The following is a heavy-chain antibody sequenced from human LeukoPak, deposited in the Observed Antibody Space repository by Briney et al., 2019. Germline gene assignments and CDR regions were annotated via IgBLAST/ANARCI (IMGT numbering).Heavy chain of an antibody. V-gene: IGHV4-34*01. J-gene: IGHJ4*02. Sequence: TSETLSLTCAVYGGSFSGYYWSWIRQPPGKGLEWIGEINHRGSTNYNPSFKSRVTISVDTSKNQFSLKLSSVTAADTAVYYCTKEDYWGQGTLVTVSS. CDR3: TKEDY. CDR1: GGSFSGYY. CDR2: INHRGST.